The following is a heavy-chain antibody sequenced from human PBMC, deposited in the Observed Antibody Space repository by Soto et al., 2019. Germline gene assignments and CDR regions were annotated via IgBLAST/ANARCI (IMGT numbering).Heavy chain of an antibody. CDR1: GYTFTSYD. CDR3: ASEWVRGRDV. D-gene: IGHD3-16*01. V-gene: IGHV1-8*01. J-gene: IGHJ6*02. Sequence: QVQLVQSGAEVKKPGASVKVSCKASGYTFTSYDINWVRQATGQGLEWMGWMNRNSGNTGYSHKFQGRVTMTRNTSRSTAYMELSSLRSQDTAVYYCASEWVRGRDVWGQGTTVTVSS. CDR2: MNRNSGNT.